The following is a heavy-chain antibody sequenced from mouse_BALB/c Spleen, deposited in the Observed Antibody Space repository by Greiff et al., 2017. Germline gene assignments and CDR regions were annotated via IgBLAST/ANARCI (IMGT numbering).Heavy chain of an antibody. Sequence: EVHLVESGPELVKPGASVKIPCKASGYTFTDYNMDWVKQSHGKSLEWIGDINPNNGGTIYNQKFKGKATLTVDKSSSTAYMELRSLTSEDTAVYYCAREWLLRGGFYFDYWGQGTTLTVSS. V-gene: IGHV1-18*01. CDR2: INPNNGGT. J-gene: IGHJ2*01. D-gene: IGHD2-3*01. CDR3: AREWLLRGGFYFDY. CDR1: GYTFTDYN.